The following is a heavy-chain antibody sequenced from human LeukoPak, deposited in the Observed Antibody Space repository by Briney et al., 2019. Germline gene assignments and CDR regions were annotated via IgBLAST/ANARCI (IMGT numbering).Heavy chain of an antibody. CDR3: VRVGSVTGSDYLDY. CDR2: SRNKAESYTT. D-gene: IGHD3-9*01. J-gene: IGHJ4*02. V-gene: IGHV3-72*01. CDR1: GFTFSDHF. Sequence: PGGSLRLSCAVSGFTFSDHFLDWVRQAPGKGLEWVGRSRNKAESYTTEYAASVKGRFTISRDDSKNSLYLQMNSLKTEDTAVYYCVRVGSVTGSDYLDYWGQGTLVTVSS.